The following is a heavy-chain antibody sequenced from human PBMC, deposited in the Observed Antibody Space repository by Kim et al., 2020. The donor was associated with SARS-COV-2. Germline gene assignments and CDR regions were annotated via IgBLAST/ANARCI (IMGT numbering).Heavy chain of an antibody. CDR3: AKDISLVVVLITDTYFDY. J-gene: IGHJ4*02. CDR1: GFTFSNYA. D-gene: IGHD3-22*01. CDR2: ISGIGGST. V-gene: IGHV3-23*01. Sequence: GGSLRLSCAASGFTFSNYAMSWVRQAPGKGLEWVSGISGIGGSTYYADSVKGRFTISRDNSKNTLYLQMNSLRAEDTAIYYCAKDISLVVVLITDTYFDYWGQGTLVTVSS.